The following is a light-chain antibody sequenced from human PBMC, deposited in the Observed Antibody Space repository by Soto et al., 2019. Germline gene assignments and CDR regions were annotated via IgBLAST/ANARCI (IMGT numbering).Light chain of an antibody. CDR2: RAS. J-gene: IGKJ2*01. V-gene: IGKV3-20*01. CDR1: QSISSSY. CDR3: QFFGSSRYT. Sequence: EIVLTQSPGTLSLSPGERATLACRASQSISSSYLAWYQQKPGQAPRLLIYRASSRATGIPDRFSGSGSGTDFTLTISSREPEDFAVYYCQFFGSSRYTFGQGTKLEIK.